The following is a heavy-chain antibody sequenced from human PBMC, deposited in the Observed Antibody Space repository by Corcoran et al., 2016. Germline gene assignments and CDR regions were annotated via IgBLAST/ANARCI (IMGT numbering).Heavy chain of an antibody. J-gene: IGHJ4*02. Sequence: EVQLVESGGGLVQPGRSLRLSCTASGFTFGDYAVSWFRQAPGKGLEWVGFIRSKAYGGTTEYAASVKGRFTISRDDSKSIAYLQMNSLKTEDTAVYYCTRDQDTMIVVVISYFDYWGQGTLVTVSS. V-gene: IGHV3-49*03. D-gene: IGHD3-22*01. CDR3: TRDQDTMIVVVISYFDY. CDR1: GFTFGDYA. CDR2: IRSKAYGGTT.